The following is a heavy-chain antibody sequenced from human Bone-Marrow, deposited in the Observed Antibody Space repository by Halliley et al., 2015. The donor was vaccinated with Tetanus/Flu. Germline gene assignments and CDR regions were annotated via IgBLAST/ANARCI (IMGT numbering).Heavy chain of an antibody. CDR2: MFDTGST. V-gene: IGHV4-31*03. D-gene: IGHD3-10*01. CDR3: ARGEGTFWVDS. CDR1: GVSLTSSGYY. J-gene: IGHJ4*02. Sequence: TLSLTCTVSGVSLTSSGYYWGWIRQPPGKGLEWIGYMFDTGSTYYNPSLKSRVTISADTSKNHFSLTLSSVTAADTAVYYCARGEGTFWVDSWGPGTLVTVSS.